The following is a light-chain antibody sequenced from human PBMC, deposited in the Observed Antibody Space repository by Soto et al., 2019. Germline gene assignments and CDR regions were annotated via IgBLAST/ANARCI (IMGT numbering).Light chain of an antibody. Sequence: QSVLTQPASVSGSPGQSITISCTGTSSDVGSYNLVSWYQQHPGKAPKLMIYEGSKRPSGVSNRFSGSKSGNTASLTISGLQAEDEVDYYCCSYADSSTLYVFGTGTKVTVL. CDR2: EGS. J-gene: IGLJ1*01. CDR3: CSYADSSTLYV. V-gene: IGLV2-23*01. CDR1: SSDVGSYNL.